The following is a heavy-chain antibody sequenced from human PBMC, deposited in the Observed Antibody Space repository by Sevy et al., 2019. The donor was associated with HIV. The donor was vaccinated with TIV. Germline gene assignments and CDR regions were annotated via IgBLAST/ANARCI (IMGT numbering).Heavy chain of an antibody. CDR3: AKGTTTYNYGTVDY. V-gene: IGHV3-23*01. CDR1: GFTFSNYA. Sequence: GGSLRLSCEASGFTFSNYAMNWVRQAPGKRLEWVSIISGSVGSTYYADSVKGRFTISRDNSKNTLYLQMNSLRGEDTAVYYCAKGTTTYNYGTVDYWGQGTLVTVSS. J-gene: IGHJ4*02. CDR2: ISGSVGST. D-gene: IGHD5-18*01.